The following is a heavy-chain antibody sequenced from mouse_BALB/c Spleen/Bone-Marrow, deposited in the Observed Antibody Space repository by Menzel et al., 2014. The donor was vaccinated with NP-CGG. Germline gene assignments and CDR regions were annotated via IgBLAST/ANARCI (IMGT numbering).Heavy chain of an antibody. CDR1: GYAFSSSW. D-gene: IGHD1-1*01. J-gene: IGHJ2*01. V-gene: IGHV1-82*01. Sequence: QVQLQQSGPELVKPGASVKISCKASGYAFSSSWMNWVKQRPGQGLEWIGRIYPGDGDTNYNGKFKGKATLTADKSSSTAYMQLSSLTSVDSAVYFCARNSYYGSIYNYFDYWGHGTALTVSS. CDR3: ARNSYYGSIYNYFDY. CDR2: IYPGDGDT.